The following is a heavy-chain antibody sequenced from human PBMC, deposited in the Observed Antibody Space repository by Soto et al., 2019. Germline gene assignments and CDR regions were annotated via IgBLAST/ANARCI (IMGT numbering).Heavy chain of an antibody. Sequence: QVQLQESGPGLVKPSQTLSLTCTVSGGSISSGGYYWSWIRQHPGKGLEWIGYIYYSGSTYYNPSLNRRVTISVDPSKTQFSLKLSSVTAADTAVYYCAIDGIAAADEQSSVDGMDVWGQGTTVTVSS. CDR2: IYYSGST. CDR1: GGSISSGGYY. CDR3: AIDGIAAADEQSSVDGMDV. D-gene: IGHD6-13*01. J-gene: IGHJ6*02. V-gene: IGHV4-31*03.